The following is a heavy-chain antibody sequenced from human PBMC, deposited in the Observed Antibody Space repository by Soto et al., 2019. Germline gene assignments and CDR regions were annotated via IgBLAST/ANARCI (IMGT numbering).Heavy chain of an antibody. CDR1: GGSISSSSYY. CDR2: IYYSGST. J-gene: IGHJ3*02. Sequence: QLQLQESGPGLVKPSETLSLTCTVSGGSISSSSYYWGWIRQPPGKGLEWIGSIYYSGSTYYNPSLKSRVTISVDTSKNQFSLKLSSVTAADTAVYYCARHMEMATIVVGAFDIWGQGTMVTVSS. CDR3: ARHMEMATIVVGAFDI. V-gene: IGHV4-39*01. D-gene: IGHD5-12*01.